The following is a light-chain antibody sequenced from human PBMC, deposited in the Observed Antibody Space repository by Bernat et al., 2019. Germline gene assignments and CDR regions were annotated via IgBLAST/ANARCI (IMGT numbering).Light chain of an antibody. CDR1: KLGDKY. Sequence: SYELTQPPSVSVSPGQTASITCSGDKLGDKYACWYQQKPDQSPVLVIYQDSKRPSGIPDRFSGSNSGDTATLTISGTQAMDEADYYCQAWDSNTATFGGGTKLTVL. J-gene: IGLJ2*01. CDR3: QAWDSNTAT. V-gene: IGLV3-1*01. CDR2: QDS.